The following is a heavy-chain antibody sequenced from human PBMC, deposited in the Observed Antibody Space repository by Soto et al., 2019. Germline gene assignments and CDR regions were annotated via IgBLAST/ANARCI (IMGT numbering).Heavy chain of an antibody. J-gene: IGHJ5*02. Sequence: SLRLSCAASGFPFSCYSINWGREAPGKGLEWVSSISSSSSYIYYADSVKGRFTISRDNAKNSLYLQMNSLRAEDTAVYYCARDPGYRYGPNWFDPWGQGTLVTVSS. D-gene: IGHD5-18*01. CDR1: GFPFSCYS. V-gene: IGHV3-21*01. CDR2: ISSSSSYI. CDR3: ARDPGYRYGPNWFDP.